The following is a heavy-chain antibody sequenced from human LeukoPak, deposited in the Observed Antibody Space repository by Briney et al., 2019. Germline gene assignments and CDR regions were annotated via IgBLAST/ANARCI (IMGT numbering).Heavy chain of an antibody. V-gene: IGHV1-18*01. CDR2: ISGHNDDT. CDR3: AEDGGPAMVTNWDYYGMDV. J-gene: IGHJ6*04. CDR1: GYTFVDYG. Sequence: GASVKVSCKASGYTFVDYGIGWVRRAPGQGLEWMGWISGHNDDTKYAQKFQDRVTLSTDTSTTTAYMELRSLRSDDTAVYYCAEDGGPAMVTNWDYYGMDVWGKGTTVIVSS. D-gene: IGHD5-18*01.